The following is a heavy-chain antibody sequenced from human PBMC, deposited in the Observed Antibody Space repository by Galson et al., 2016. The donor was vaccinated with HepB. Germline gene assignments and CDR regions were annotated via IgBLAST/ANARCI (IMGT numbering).Heavy chain of an antibody. Sequence: SLRLSCAGSGFAFSNYWMHWVRQIPGKGLVWVSTTNSPESIKTYADSVKGRFTISRDNSKNTLYLQMNSLRAEDTAVYYCVRDSYYDSSTWGQGTLVTVSS. CDR3: VRDSYYDSST. J-gene: IGHJ4*02. CDR1: GFAFSNYW. V-gene: IGHV3-74*01. D-gene: IGHD3-22*01. CDR2: TNSPESIK.